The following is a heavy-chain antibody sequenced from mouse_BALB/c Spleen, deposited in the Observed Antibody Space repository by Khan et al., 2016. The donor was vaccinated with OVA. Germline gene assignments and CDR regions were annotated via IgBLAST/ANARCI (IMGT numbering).Heavy chain of an antibody. CDR1: GFTFSTYG. CDR2: VSTGGSYT. CDR3: ARLAYYYDSEGFAY. V-gene: IGHV5-6*01. D-gene: IGHD1-1*01. J-gene: IGHJ3*01. Sequence: EVQLLETGGDLVKPGGSLKLSCAASGFTFSTYGMSWVRQTPDKGLEWVATVSTGGSYTYYPDSVKGRFTISRDNAKHTLYLQMSSLKSEDTAMFYCARLAYYYDSEGFAYWGQGTIVTVSA.